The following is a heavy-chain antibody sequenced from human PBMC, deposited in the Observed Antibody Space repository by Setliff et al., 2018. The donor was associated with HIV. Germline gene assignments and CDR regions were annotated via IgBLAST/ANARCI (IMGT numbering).Heavy chain of an antibody. CDR3: ARIPNHSSGFDY. CDR2: MNPSGGSI. V-gene: IGHV1-46*01. Sequence: ASVKVSCKASGYTFTSYYMHWVRQAPGQGLEWMGIMNPSGGSISYAQKFQGRVTMTSDTSTSTVYMELSSLRSEDTAVYYCARIPNHSSGFDYWGQGTPVTVSS. D-gene: IGHD3-22*01. CDR1: GYTFTSYY. J-gene: IGHJ4*02.